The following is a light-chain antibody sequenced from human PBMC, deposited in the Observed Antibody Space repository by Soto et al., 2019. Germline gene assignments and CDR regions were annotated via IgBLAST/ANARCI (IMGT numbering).Light chain of an antibody. CDR3: GSYAGSDTFV. CDR1: SSDIYAYNY. Sequence: QSVLTQPASVSGSPGQSITITCTGTSSDIYAYNYVYWYQQHPGKAPKVVISGVNIRPSGVSSRFSGSKSGNTASPTISGLQAEDEAEYFCGSYAGSDTFVFGTGTKVTVL. V-gene: IGLV2-14*01. J-gene: IGLJ1*01. CDR2: GVN.